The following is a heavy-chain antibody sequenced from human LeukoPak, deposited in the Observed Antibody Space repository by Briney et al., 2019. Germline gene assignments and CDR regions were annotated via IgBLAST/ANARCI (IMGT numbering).Heavy chain of an antibody. Sequence: GGSLRLSCAASGFTFSSYAMSWVRQAPGLGLEWVSVISVSGGSTYYADSVKGRFTISRATSKNKLDLQMNSLKAADTADYSSAKGEPKSNGLDYWGQGTLVTVSS. V-gene: IGHV3-23*01. CDR2: ISVSGGST. D-gene: IGHD4-11*01. J-gene: IGHJ4*02. CDR1: GFTFSSYA. CDR3: AKGEPKSNGLDY.